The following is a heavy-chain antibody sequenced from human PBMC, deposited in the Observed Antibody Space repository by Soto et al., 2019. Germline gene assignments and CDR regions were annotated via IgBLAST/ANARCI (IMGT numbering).Heavy chain of an antibody. CDR2: ITSYNGAT. J-gene: IGHJ5*02. CDR1: GYTFTSYG. V-gene: IGHV1-18*01. CDR3: ARDGFSSGWYVH. Sequence: GASVKVSCKASGYTFTSYGISWVRQAPGQGLEWVGWITSYNGATNYAQNLQGRVTLTADTSTSTAYMELRSLTSDDTAVYYCARDGFSSGWYVHWGQGTLVTVSS. D-gene: IGHD6-19*01.